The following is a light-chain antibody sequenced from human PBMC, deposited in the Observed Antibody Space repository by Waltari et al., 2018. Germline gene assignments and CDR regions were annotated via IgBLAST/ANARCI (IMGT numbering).Light chain of an antibody. J-gene: IGKJ4*01. Sequence: DIQLTQSPSFLSSSVGDRLTITCRASQGISSYLAWYKVRPGKAPKLLIYSASTLQSGVPSRFSGSGSGTDFTLTISSLQPEDFATYYCQQLNSYPLTFGGGTKLEIK. CDR3: QQLNSYPLT. CDR1: QGISSY. V-gene: IGKV1-9*01. CDR2: SAS.